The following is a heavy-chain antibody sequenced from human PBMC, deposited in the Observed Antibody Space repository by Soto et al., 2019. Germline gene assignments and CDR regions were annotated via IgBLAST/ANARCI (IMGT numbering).Heavy chain of an antibody. Sequence: SETLSLTCTVSGGSISSYYWSWIRQPPGKGLEWIGYIYYSGSTNYNPSLKSRVTISVDTSKNQFSLKLSSVTAADTAVYYCARNNLYYYYMDVWGKGTTVTVS. D-gene: IGHD1-20*01. V-gene: IGHV4-59*08. J-gene: IGHJ6*03. CDR3: ARNNLYYYYMDV. CDR1: GGSISSYY. CDR2: IYYSGST.